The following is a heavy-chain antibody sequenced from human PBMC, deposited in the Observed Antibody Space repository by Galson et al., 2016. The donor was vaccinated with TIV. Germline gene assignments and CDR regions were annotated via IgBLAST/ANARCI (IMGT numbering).Heavy chain of an antibody. J-gene: IGHJ6*02. Sequence: SLRLSCAASGFTFSGHSMNWVRQAPGKGLEWVSSISVSSDYIYYGDSVKGRFTISRDNAKNSLFLQMNILRAEDTAVYYCARIIGYWEGCYAMDVWGQGTTVTVAS. CDR3: ARIIGYWEGCYAMDV. V-gene: IGHV3-21*03. CDR1: GFTFSGHS. CDR2: ISVSSDYI. D-gene: IGHD2-15*01.